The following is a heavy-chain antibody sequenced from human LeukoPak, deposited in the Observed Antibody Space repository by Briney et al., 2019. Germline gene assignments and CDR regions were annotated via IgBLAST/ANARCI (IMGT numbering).Heavy chain of an antibody. D-gene: IGHD3-22*01. CDR2: ISAYNGNT. CDR3: ARSVFNYYDSSGYHFDY. J-gene: IGHJ4*02. Sequence: GGSLRLSCAASGFTFTSYGISWVRQAPGQGLEWMGWISAYNGNTNYAQKLQGRVTMTTDTSTSTAYMELRSLRSDDTAVYYCARSVFNYYDSSGYHFDYWGQGTLVTVSS. V-gene: IGHV1-18*01. CDR1: GFTFTSYG.